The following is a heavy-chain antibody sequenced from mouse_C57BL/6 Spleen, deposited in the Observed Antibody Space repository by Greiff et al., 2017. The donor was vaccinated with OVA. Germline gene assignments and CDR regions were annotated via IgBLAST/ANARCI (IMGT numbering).Heavy chain of an antibody. Sequence: EVNLVESGGGLVKPGGSLKLSCAASGFTFSSYAMSWVRQTPEKRLEWVATISDGGSYTYYPDNVKGRFTISRDNAKNNLYLQMSHLKSEDTAMYYCARDGSYDGYWGFAYWGQGTLVTVSA. D-gene: IGHD2-3*01. CDR3: ARDGSYDGYWGFAY. CDR2: ISDGGSYT. V-gene: IGHV5-4*01. CDR1: GFTFSSYA. J-gene: IGHJ3*01.